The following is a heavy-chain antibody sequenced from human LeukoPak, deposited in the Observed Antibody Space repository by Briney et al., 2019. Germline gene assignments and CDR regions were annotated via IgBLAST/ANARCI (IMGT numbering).Heavy chain of an antibody. Sequence: PWGSLRLSCAAGGFSFSSYSMNWVRQAPGKGLEWVSSISSSSSYIYYADSVKGRFTISRDNAKNSLYLQMNSLRAEDTAVYYCARGGDTNDAFDIWGQGTMVTVSS. V-gene: IGHV3-21*01. CDR3: ARGGDTNDAFDI. J-gene: IGHJ3*02. CDR2: ISSSSSYI. CDR1: GFSFSSYS.